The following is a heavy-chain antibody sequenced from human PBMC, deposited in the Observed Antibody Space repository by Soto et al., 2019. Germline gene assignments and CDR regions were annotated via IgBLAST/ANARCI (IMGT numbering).Heavy chain of an antibody. Sequence: QVQLQESGPGLVKPSETLSLTCTVSGGSISSYYWSWIRQPPGKGLEWIGYIYYSGSTNYNPSLKSRVTISVDTSRNQFSPKLSSVTAADTAVYYCARNGWNYGYYYYYMDVWGKGTTVTVSS. CDR1: GGSISSYY. V-gene: IGHV4-59*01. D-gene: IGHD1-7*01. CDR2: IYYSGST. J-gene: IGHJ6*03. CDR3: ARNGWNYGYYYYYMDV.